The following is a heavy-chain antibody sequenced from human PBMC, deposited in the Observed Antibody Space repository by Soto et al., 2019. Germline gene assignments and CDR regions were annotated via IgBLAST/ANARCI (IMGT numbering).Heavy chain of an antibody. V-gene: IGHV1-8*01. CDR1: GYTFTSSD. J-gene: IGHJ5*02. Sequence: QVQLVQSGAEVKKPGASVKVSCKASGYTFTSSDINWVRQATGQGLEWMGWMNPNTGNTGYAQKFQGRITLTRSTSISTDYLELSSLNSDDSAVYYCARGASPWGQGTLVTVSS. CDR2: MNPNTGNT. CDR3: ARGASP.